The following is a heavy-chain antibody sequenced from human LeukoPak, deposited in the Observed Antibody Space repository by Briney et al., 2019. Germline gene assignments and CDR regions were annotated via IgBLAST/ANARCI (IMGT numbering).Heavy chain of an antibody. CDR3: ARCYYGSGSYYNVNWFDP. D-gene: IGHD3-10*01. Sequence: SSETLSLTCTVSGGSISSSSYYWGWIRQPPGKGLEWIGSIYYSGSTYYNPSLKSRVTISVDTSKNQFSLKLSSVTAADTAVYYCARCYYGSGSYYNVNWFDPWGQGTLVTVSS. J-gene: IGHJ5*02. V-gene: IGHV4-39*01. CDR1: GGSISSSSYY. CDR2: IYYSGST.